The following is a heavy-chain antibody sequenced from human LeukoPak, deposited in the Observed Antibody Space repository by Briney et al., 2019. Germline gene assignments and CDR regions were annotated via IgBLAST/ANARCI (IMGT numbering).Heavy chain of an antibody. CDR3: AIHCSSTSCLPSPHDAFDI. Sequence: SGGSLRLSCAASGFTFSSYWMSWVRQAPGKGLEWEANIKQDGSEKYYVDSVKGRFTISRDNAKNSLYLQMNSLKAEDTAVYYCAIHCSSTSCLPSPHDAFDIWGQGTMVTVSS. D-gene: IGHD2-2*01. V-gene: IGHV3-7*01. CDR2: IKQDGSEK. CDR1: GFTFSSYW. J-gene: IGHJ3*02.